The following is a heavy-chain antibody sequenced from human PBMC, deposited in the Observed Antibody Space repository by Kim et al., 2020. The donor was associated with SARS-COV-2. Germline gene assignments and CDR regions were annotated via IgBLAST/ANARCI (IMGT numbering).Heavy chain of an antibody. Sequence: GGSLRLSCAASGFTFSSYSMNWVRQAPGKGLEWVSSISSSSSYIYYADSVKGRFTISRDNAKNSLYLQMNSLRAEDTAVYYCARQGYCSSTSCYGTFSNRGTYYYYGMDVWGQGTTVTVSS. D-gene: IGHD2-2*01. CDR2: ISSSSSYI. CDR3: ARQGYCSSTSCYGTFSNRGTYYYYGMDV. J-gene: IGHJ6*02. V-gene: IGHV3-21*01. CDR1: GFTFSSYS.